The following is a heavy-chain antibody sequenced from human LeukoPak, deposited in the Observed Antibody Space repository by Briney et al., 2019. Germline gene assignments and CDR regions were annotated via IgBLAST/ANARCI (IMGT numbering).Heavy chain of an antibody. D-gene: IGHD3-10*01. Sequence: GASVKVSCKASGYTFTSYGISWVRQAPGQGLEWMGWISAYNGNTNYAQKLQDRVTMTTDTSTSTAYMELRSLRSDDTAVYYCARARTPPPYGSGSYSGWYFDLWGRGTLVTVSS. V-gene: IGHV1-18*01. CDR3: ARARTPPPYGSGSYSGWYFDL. CDR2: ISAYNGNT. CDR1: GYTFTSYG. J-gene: IGHJ2*01.